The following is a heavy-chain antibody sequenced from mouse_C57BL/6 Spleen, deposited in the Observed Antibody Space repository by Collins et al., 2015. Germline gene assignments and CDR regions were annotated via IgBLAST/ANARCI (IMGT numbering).Heavy chain of an antibody. CDR2: INPNNGGT. Sequence: EVQLQQSGPELVKPGASVKISCKASGYTFTDYYMNWVKQSHGKSLEWIGDINPNNGGTSYNQKFKGKATLTVDKSSSTAYMELRSLTSEGSAVYYCAKRGYAMDYWGQGTSVTVSS. CDR1: GYTFTDYY. J-gene: IGHJ4*01. CDR3: AKRGYAMDY. V-gene: IGHV1-26*01.